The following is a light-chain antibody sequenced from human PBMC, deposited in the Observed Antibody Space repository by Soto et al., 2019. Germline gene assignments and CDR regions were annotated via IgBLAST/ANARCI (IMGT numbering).Light chain of an antibody. Sequence: QSVLTQPASVSGSPGQSITISCTGTSSDVGSYNLVSWYQQYPGKAPKLMIYEGSKRPSGVSNRFSGSKSGNTASLTISGLQAEDKADYHCCSYVGSSTFVVFGGGTKLTVL. J-gene: IGLJ2*01. CDR1: SSDVGSYNL. V-gene: IGLV2-23*03. CDR2: EGS. CDR3: CSYVGSSTFVV.